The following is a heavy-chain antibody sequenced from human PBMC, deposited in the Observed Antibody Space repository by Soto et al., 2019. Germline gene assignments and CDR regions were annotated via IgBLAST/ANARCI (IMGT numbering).Heavy chain of an antibody. Sequence: GGSLRLSCAASGFTFSSYAMSWVRQAPGKGLEWVSAISGSGGSTYYADSVKGRFTISRDNSKNTLYLQMNSLRAEDTAVYYCAKFVRYYGSGKGDAFDIWGQGTMVTVSS. CDR2: ISGSGGST. J-gene: IGHJ3*02. D-gene: IGHD3-10*01. CDR3: AKFVRYYGSGKGDAFDI. V-gene: IGHV3-23*01. CDR1: GFTFSSYA.